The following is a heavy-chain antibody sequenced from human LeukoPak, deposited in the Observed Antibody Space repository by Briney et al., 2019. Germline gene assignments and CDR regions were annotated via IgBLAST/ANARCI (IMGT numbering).Heavy chain of an antibody. J-gene: IGHJ4*02. CDR1: GGSISSSSYY. Sequence: PSETLSLTCTVSGGSISSSSYYWGWIRQPPGKGLEWIGSIYYSGSTYYNPSLKSRVTISVDTSKNQFSLKLSSVTAADTAVYYCARCEYSSSWRYYFDYWGQGTLVTVSS. V-gene: IGHV4-39*07. CDR3: ARCEYSSSWRYYFDY. CDR2: IYYSGST. D-gene: IGHD6-13*01.